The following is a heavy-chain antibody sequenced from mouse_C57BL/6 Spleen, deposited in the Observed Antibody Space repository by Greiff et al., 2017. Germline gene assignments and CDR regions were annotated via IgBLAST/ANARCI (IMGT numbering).Heavy chain of an antibody. CDR3: ARPIYYDYDAGGYAMDY. D-gene: IGHD2-4*01. J-gene: IGHJ4*01. CDR2: INPNNGGT. CDR1: GYTFTDYN. Sequence: EVQLVESGPELVKPGASVKIPCKASGYTFTDYNMDWVKQSHGKSLEWIGDINPNNGGTIYNQKFKGKATLTVDKSSSTAYMELRSLTSEDTAVYYCARPIYYDYDAGGYAMDYWGQGTSVTVSS. V-gene: IGHV1-18*01.